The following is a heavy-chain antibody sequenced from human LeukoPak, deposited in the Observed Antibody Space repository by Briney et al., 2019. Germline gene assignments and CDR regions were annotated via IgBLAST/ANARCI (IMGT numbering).Heavy chain of an antibody. CDR1: GYTFTSYW. CDR2: IYPGDSDT. CDR3: TRLSGYGDYLSDY. J-gene: IGHJ4*02. D-gene: IGHD4-17*01. Sequence: KSGESLNISCKVSGYTFTSYWIAWVRQVPGKGLEWMRIIYPGDSDTRYSPSFQGQVTISADKSISTAYLQWSSLKASDSAIYYCTRLSGYGDYLSDYWGQGTLVTVSS. V-gene: IGHV5-51*01.